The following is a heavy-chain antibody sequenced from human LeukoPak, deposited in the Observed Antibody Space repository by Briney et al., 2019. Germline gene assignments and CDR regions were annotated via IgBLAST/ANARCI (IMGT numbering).Heavy chain of an antibody. D-gene: IGHD2-21*01. Sequence: QTLSLPRSIPGDSVYSNSDAWNWVRQSQSRGLECLARTYYRSKWYTDFAASVKSRISIDPDTSKNQFSLHLISVTPDDTAVYYCARQGGLGWLTLDYWGQGTLVTVSS. CDR3: ARQGGLGWLTLDY. CDR2: TYYRSKWYT. CDR1: GDSVYSNSDA. V-gene: IGHV6-1*01. J-gene: IGHJ4*02.